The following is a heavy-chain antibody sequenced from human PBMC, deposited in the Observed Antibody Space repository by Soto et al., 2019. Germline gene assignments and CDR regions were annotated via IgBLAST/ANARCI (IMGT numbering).Heavy chain of an antibody. CDR2: IYYSGST. V-gene: IGHV4-31*03. J-gene: IGHJ4*02. D-gene: IGHD2-15*01. CDR1: GGSISSGGYY. CDR3: ATKQEWGGIKY. Sequence: QVQLQESGPGLVKPSQTLSLTCTVSGGSISSGGYYWSWIRQHPGKGLEWIGYIYYSGSTYYNLSLKGRVTISVDTSKNQFSLKLSSVTAADTAVYYCATKQEWGGIKYLGQGTLVTLSS.